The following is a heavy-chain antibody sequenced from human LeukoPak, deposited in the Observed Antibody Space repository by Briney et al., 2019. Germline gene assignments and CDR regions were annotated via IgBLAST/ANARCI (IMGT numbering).Heavy chain of an antibody. CDR3: ARDRVGGATGLYYYGMDV. CDR1: GFTFSSYA. J-gene: IGHJ6*02. Sequence: GGSLRLSCAASGFTFSSYAMHWVRQAPGKGLEWVAVISYDGSNKYYADSVKGRFTISRDNSKNTLYLQMNSLRAEDTAVYYCARDRVGGATGLYYYGMDVWGQGTTVTVSS. D-gene: IGHD1-26*01. V-gene: IGHV3-30*04. CDR2: ISYDGSNK.